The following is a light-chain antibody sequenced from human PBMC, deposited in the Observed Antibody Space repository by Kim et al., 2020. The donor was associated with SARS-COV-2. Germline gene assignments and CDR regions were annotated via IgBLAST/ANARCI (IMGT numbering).Light chain of an antibody. CDR3: QQYNGSHL. J-gene: IGKJ2*01. V-gene: IGKV3-20*01. CDR2: GAS. CDR1: QTFVSSY. Sequence: SLSPGERATLSCRASQTFVSSYSAWYQKRPGQAPRLLIHGASSGAASTPGRFSGGGSATDFTLTITRVEPEDAATYYWQQYNGSHLFGQGTKLEI.